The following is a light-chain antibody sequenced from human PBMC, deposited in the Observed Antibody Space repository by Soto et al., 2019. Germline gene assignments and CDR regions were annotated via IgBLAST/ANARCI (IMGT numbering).Light chain of an antibody. CDR3: QQYYSLITWT. J-gene: IGKJ1*01. CDR1: QSISSW. V-gene: IGKV1-5*03. Sequence: DIQMTQSPSTLSASVGDRVTITCRASQSISSWLAWYQQKPGKAPQILIYKASSLESGVPSRFSGSGSGTEFTLTISSLQPDDFATYYCQQYYSLITWTFGQGTKVEIK. CDR2: KAS.